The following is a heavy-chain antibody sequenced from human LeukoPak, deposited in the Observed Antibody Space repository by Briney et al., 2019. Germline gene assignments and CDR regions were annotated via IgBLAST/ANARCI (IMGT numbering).Heavy chain of an antibody. CDR3: ARDWSGPYYFDH. J-gene: IGHJ4*01. CDR2: MSQTGST. CDR1: GGSISSGGYY. Sequence: PSQTLSLTCTVSGGSISSGGYYWTWIRQPPGKGLEWIGYMSQTGSTYYNPSLKSRVTISVDTSKSQFSLKLTSVTAADTAVYYCARDWSGPYYFDHWGQGILVTVFS. V-gene: IGHV4-31*03. D-gene: IGHD3-3*01.